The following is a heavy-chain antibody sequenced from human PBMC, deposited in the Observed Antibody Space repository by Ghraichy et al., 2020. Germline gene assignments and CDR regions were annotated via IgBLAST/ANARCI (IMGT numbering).Heavy chain of an antibody. Sequence: ASVKVSCKASGYTFTSYGISWVRQAPGQGLEWMGWISAYNGNTNYAQKLQGRVTMTTDTSTSTAYMELRSLRSDDTAVYYCARDYGGNSPYYFDYWGQGTLVTVSS. J-gene: IGHJ4*02. D-gene: IGHD4-23*01. V-gene: IGHV1-18*04. CDR3: ARDYGGNSPYYFDY. CDR2: ISAYNGNT. CDR1: GYTFTSYG.